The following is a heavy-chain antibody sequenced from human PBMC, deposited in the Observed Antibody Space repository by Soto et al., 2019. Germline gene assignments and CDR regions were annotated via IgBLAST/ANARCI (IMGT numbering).Heavy chain of an antibody. V-gene: IGHV1-69*01. D-gene: IGHD5-12*01. CDR2: IIPIFGTA. J-gene: IGHJ6*02. CDR3: ARVYSGYDYYYYYGMDV. CDR1: GGTFSSYA. Sequence: QVQLVQSGAEVTKPGSSVKVSCKASGGTFSSYAISWVRQAPGQGLEWMGGIIPIFGTANYAQKFQGRVTITADESTSTGYMELSSLRSEDTAVYYCARVYSGYDYYYYYGMDVWGQGTTVTVSS.